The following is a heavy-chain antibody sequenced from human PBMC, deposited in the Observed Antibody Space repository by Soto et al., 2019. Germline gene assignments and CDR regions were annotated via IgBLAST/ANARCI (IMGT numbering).Heavy chain of an antibody. CDR2: IYYSGST. CDR3: ARRGLGPDNCSSTSCYRVDIDY. D-gene: IGHD2-2*01. Sequence: SEALSLTCTVSGGSISSSSYYWGWIRQPPGKGLEWIGSIYYSGSTYYNPSLKSRVTISVDTSKNQFSLKLSSVTAADTAVYYCARRGLGPDNCSSTSCYRVDIDYWGQGTLVTVSS. V-gene: IGHV4-39*01. CDR1: GGSISSSSYY. J-gene: IGHJ4*02.